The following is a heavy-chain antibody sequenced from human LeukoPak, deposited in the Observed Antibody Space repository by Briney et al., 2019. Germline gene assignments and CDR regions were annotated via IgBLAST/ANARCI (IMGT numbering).Heavy chain of an antibody. V-gene: IGHV5-51*01. D-gene: IGHD6-13*01. CDR1: GYSFTSYW. CDR2: IYPGDSDT. CDR3: ARHGRIAAAAFDP. Sequence: GESLKISCKGSGYSFTSYWIGWVRQMPGEGLEWMGIIYPGDSDTRYSPPFQGQVTISADKSISTAYLQWSSLKASDTAMYYCARHGRIAAAAFDPWGQGTLVTVSS. J-gene: IGHJ5*02.